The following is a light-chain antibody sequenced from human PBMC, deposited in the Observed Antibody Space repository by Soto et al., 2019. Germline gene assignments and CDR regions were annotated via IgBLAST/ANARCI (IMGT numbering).Light chain of an antibody. CDR1: QSISYY. CDR3: QQSYSTPWT. J-gene: IGKJ1*01. Sequence: DIQMTPSPSSLSASVGDRVTITCRASQSISYYVNWYQQKPGRAPRLLIYTTSSLQSGVPSKFSGSASGTDFTLTISSLQPEDFATYYCQQSYSTPWTFGQGTKVEIK. CDR2: TTS. V-gene: IGKV1-39*01.